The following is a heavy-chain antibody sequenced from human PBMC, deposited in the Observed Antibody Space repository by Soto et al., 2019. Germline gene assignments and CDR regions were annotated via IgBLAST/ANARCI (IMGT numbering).Heavy chain of an antibody. J-gene: IGHJ3*01. V-gene: IGHV1-18*01. CDR3: ARDLRVGANSDACDV. CDR2: VNAHNHIT. Sequence: QLVQSGAEVKKPGASMKVSCQASGYSFDSFGISWVRQAPGQGLEWMGRVNAHNHITKYAQKFQDRVTITRDTATSTDYLEVRSLRSDDTAVYYCARDLRVGANSDACDVWGQGTMVTVSS. CDR1: GYSFDSFG. D-gene: IGHD1-26*01.